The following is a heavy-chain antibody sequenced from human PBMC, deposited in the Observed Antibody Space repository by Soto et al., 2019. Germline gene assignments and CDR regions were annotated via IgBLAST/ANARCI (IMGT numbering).Heavy chain of an antibody. V-gene: IGHV3-23*01. CDR1: GFTFRIYA. Sequence: QPGGSLRLSCAASGFTFRIYAMSWVRQVPGKGLEWVSTISASADSAYYADSVKGRFTISRDNSKNTLYLQMNSLRAEDTAVYYCAKDSRLPGFGLLIHAFDMWGHGTMVTVSS. CDR3: AKDSRLPGFGLLIHAFDM. CDR2: ISASADSA. D-gene: IGHD3-3*01. J-gene: IGHJ3*02.